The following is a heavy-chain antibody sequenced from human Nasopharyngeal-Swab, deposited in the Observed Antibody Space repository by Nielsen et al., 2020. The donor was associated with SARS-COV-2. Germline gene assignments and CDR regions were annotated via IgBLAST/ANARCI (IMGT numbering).Heavy chain of an antibody. J-gene: IGHJ1*01. CDR3: AKDFYYDSSGPPSVQH. V-gene: IGHV3-9*01. CDR2: ISWNSGSI. Sequence: SLKISCAASGFTFDDYAMHWVRQAPGKGLEWVSGISWNSGSIGYADSVKGRFTISRDNAKNSLYLQMNSLRAEDTALYYCAKDFYYDSSGPPSVQHWGQGNLVNVSS. D-gene: IGHD3-22*01. CDR1: GFTFDDYA.